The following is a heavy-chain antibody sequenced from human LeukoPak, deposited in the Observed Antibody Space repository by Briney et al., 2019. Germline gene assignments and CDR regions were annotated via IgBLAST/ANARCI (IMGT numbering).Heavy chain of an antibody. CDR1: GYTFTSYG. CDR2: ISAYNGNT. J-gene: IGHJ6*02. CDR3: ARDKALYYDFWSGYYSYYYYGMDV. Sequence: GASVKVSCKASGYTFTSYGISWVRQAPGQGLEWMGWISAYNGNTNYAQKLQGRVTMTTDTSTSTAYTELRSLRSDDTAVYYCARDKALYYDFWSGYYSYYYYGMDVWGQGTTVTVSS. V-gene: IGHV1-18*01. D-gene: IGHD3-3*01.